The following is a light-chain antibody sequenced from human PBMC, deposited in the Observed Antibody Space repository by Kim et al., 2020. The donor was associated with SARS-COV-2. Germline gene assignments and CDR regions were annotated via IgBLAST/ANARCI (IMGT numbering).Light chain of an antibody. CDR3: QQYNNRPLPCT. CDR2: GTS. V-gene: IGKV3-15*01. Sequence: EIVMTQSPATLSVSPGERATLSCRASQSFGTNLAWYQQKPGQAPRLLLYGTSIRATGIPARFSGSGSGTEFTLTISSLQSEDFAVYYCQQYNNRPLPCTFGQGTKVDIK. J-gene: IGKJ2*02. CDR1: QSFGTN.